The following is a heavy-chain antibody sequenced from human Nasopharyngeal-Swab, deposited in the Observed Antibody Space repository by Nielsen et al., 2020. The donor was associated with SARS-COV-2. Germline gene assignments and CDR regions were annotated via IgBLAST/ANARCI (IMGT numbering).Heavy chain of an antibody. J-gene: IGHJ4*02. V-gene: IGHV5-51*01. Sequence: GGSLRLSCKGSGYSFTSYWIAWVRQMPGKGLEWMGITFPGDSDTRYSPSFQGQVTISADKSISTAYLQWSSLKASDTAMYYCARHSSTFSNTWYDYWGQGTLLTVSS. D-gene: IGHD6-13*01. CDR1: GYSFTSYW. CDR2: TFPGDSDT. CDR3: ARHSSTFSNTWYDY.